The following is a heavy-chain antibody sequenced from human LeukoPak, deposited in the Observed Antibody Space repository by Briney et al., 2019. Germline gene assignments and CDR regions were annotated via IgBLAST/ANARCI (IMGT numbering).Heavy chain of an antibody. D-gene: IGHD3-16*02. Sequence: GGSLRLSCAASGFTFSSYGMSWVRQAPGKGLERVSAISGSGGSTYYADSVKGRFTISRDNSKNTLYLQMNSLRAEDTAVYYCAKDQYDYVWGSYRYRKGDAFDIWGQGTMVTVSS. CDR1: GFTFSSYG. V-gene: IGHV3-23*01. J-gene: IGHJ3*02. CDR2: ISGSGGST. CDR3: AKDQYDYVWGSYRYRKGDAFDI.